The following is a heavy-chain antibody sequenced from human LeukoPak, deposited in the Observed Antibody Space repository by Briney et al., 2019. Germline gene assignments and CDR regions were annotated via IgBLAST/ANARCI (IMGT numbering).Heavy chain of an antibody. CDR1: GYTFTSYG. V-gene: IGHV1-2*02. CDR3: ATIYCGGDCYPSFDY. D-gene: IGHD2-21*02. Sequence: GASVKVSCKASGYTFTSYGISWVRQAPGQGLEWMGWINPNSGGTNYAQKFQGRVTMTRDTSISTAYMELSRLRSDDTAVYYCATIYCGGDCYPSFDYWGQGTLVTVSS. J-gene: IGHJ4*02. CDR2: INPNSGGT.